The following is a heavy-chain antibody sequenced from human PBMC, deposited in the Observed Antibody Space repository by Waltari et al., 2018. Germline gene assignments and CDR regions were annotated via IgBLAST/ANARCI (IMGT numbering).Heavy chain of an antibody. Sequence: QVQLQQSGPGLVKPSQTLTPTCAISGHRAPSNRAAWNWIRQSPSRGLEWLGRTYYRSKWYNDYAVSVKSRITINPDTSKNQFSLQLNSVTPEDTAVYYCARSPYRNSPLSAWGQGTLVTVSS. CDR3: ARSPYRNSPLSA. V-gene: IGHV6-1*01. CDR2: TYYRSKWYN. J-gene: IGHJ5*02. CDR1: GHRAPSNRAA. D-gene: IGHD3-16*02.